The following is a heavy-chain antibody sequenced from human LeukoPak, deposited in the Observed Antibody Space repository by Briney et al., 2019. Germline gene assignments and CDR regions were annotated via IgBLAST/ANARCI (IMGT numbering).Heavy chain of an antibody. CDR1: GGSISSSSFY. D-gene: IGHD6-13*01. J-gene: IGHJ6*02. Sequence: SETLSLTCTVSGGSISSSSFYWGWIRQPPGKGLEWIGSIYYSGSTYYNPSLKSRVTISVDTSKNQFSLKLSSVTAADTAVYYCASTIAAAGSGMDVWGQGTTVTVSS. V-gene: IGHV4-39*01. CDR3: ASTIAAAGSGMDV. CDR2: IYYSGST.